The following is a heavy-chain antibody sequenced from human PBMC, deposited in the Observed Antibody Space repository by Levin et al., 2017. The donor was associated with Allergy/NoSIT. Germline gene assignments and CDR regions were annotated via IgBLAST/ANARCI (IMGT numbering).Heavy chain of an antibody. CDR3: ARVTYYYGSGSYNLDY. V-gene: IGHV4-4*02. J-gene: IGHJ4*02. CDR1: GGFISRSNW. CDR2: IHHSGST. D-gene: IGHD3-10*01. Sequence: SETLSLTCAVSGGFISRSNWWSWVRQPPGMGLEWIGEIHHSGSTKYNSSLKSRVTISVDKSKNQFSLKLSSVTAADTAVYYCARVTYYYGSGSYNLDYWGQGMRVTVSS.